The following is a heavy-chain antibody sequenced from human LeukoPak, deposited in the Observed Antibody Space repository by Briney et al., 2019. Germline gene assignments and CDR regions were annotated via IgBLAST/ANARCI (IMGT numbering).Heavy chain of an antibody. CDR1: GGSISSYY. CDR2: IYYTGST. V-gene: IGHV4-59*01. CDR3: ARVGFGNTPHPIDY. D-gene: IGHD4-23*01. Sequence: SETLSLTCTVSGGSISSYYWSWNRQPPGKGLEWIGYIYYTGSTNYNPSLKSRVTISVDTSKNQFSLELTSVTAADTAVYYCARVGFGNTPHPIDYWGQGTLVTVSS. J-gene: IGHJ4*02.